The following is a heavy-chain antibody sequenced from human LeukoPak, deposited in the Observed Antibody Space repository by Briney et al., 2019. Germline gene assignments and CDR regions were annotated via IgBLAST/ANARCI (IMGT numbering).Heavy chain of an antibody. CDR2: IYYSGST. D-gene: IGHD6-13*01. CDR1: GGSISSYY. CDR3: ARRYSSRIV. V-gene: IGHV4-59*05. Sequence: SETLSLTCTVSGGSISSYYWSWIRQPPGKGLEWIGSIYYSGSTYYNPSLKSRVTISVDTSKNQFSLKLSSVTAADTAVYYCARRYSSRIVWGQGTLVTVSS. J-gene: IGHJ4*02.